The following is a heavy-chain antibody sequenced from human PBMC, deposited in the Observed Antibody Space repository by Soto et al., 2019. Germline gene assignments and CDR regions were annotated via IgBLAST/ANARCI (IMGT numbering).Heavy chain of an antibody. D-gene: IGHD6-19*01. CDR2: ISWNSATI. V-gene: IGHV3-9*01. J-gene: IGHJ5*02. Sequence: EVQLVESGGGLVQPGRSLRLTCAAAGFSFGDYAMHWVRQDPGKGLEWVSGISWNSATIVYADSVKGRFTTSRDNAKNSLYLQMNSLRCEDTALYYCAKDIQWLALTMQFDPWGQGTLVTVSS. CDR1: GFSFGDYA. CDR3: AKDIQWLALTMQFDP.